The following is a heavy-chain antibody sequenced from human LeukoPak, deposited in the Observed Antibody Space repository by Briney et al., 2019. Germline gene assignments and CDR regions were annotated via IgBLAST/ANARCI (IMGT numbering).Heavy chain of an antibody. Sequence: SETLSLTCAVYGGSFSGYYWSWIRQPPGKGLEWIGEINHSGSTNYNPSLKSRVTISVDTSKNQFSLKLSSVTAADTAVYYCARGATVSYHYYYYYMDVWGKGTTVTDSS. CDR2: INHSGST. D-gene: IGHD4-17*01. V-gene: IGHV4-34*01. CDR1: GGSFSGYY. CDR3: ARGATVSYHYYYYYMDV. J-gene: IGHJ6*03.